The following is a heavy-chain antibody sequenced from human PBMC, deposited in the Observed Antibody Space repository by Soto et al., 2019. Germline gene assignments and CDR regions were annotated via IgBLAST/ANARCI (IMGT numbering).Heavy chain of an antibody. CDR1: GGSISSSSYY. CDR3: AYDILTGPFDY. D-gene: IGHD3-9*01. CDR2: IYYSGST. J-gene: IGHJ4*03. V-gene: IGHV4-39*01. Sequence: SETLSLTCTVSGGSISSSSYYWGWIRQPPGKGLEWIGSIYYSGSTYYNPSLKSRVTISVDTSKNQFSLKLSSVTAADTAVYYCAYDILTGPFDYWGRGTTVTVSS.